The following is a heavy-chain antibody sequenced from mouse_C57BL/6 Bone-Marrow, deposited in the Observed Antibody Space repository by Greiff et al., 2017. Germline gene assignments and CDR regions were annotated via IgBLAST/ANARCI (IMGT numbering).Heavy chain of an antibody. CDR1: GYTFTDYE. CDR3: TRGLRRRGDYFDD. CDR2: IDPETGGT. V-gene: IGHV1-15*01. Sequence: VQLQQSGAELVRPGASVTLSCKASGYTFTDYEMHWVKQTPVHGLEWIGAIDPETGGTAYNQKFKGKAILTADKSSSTAYMELRSLTSEDSAVYYCTRGLRRRGDYFDDWGQGTTLTVSS. D-gene: IGHD2-4*01. J-gene: IGHJ2*01.